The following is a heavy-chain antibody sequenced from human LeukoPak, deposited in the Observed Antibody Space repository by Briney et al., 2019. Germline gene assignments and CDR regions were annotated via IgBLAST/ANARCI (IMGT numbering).Heavy chain of an antibody. Sequence: PGRSLRLSCAASGFTFSSYGMHWVRQAPGRGLEWVAVISYDGSNKYYADSVKGRFTIYRDNPKNTLYLQMNSLRAEDTAVFYCAKDIEYNWNYVDYWGQGTLVTVSS. CDR1: GFTFSSYG. J-gene: IGHJ4*02. D-gene: IGHD1-7*01. V-gene: IGHV3-30*18. CDR2: ISYDGSNK. CDR3: AKDIEYNWNYVDY.